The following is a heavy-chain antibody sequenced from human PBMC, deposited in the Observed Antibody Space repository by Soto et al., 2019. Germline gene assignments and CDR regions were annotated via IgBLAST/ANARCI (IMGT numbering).Heavy chain of an antibody. Sequence: SETLSLTCAVYGGSFSAYYWSWIRQPPGKGLEWIGEINHSGGTSYNPSLRSRVTISVDTSKSQFSLKLTSVTAADRAVYYCARFQAVAGMHDYYYYYGMDVWGQGTTVTVSS. D-gene: IGHD6-19*01. CDR3: ARFQAVAGMHDYYYYYGMDV. V-gene: IGHV4-34*01. J-gene: IGHJ6*02. CDR1: GGSFSAYY. CDR2: INHSGGT.